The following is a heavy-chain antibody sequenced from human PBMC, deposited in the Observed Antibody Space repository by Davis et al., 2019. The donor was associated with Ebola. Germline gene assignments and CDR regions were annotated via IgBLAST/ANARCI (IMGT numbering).Heavy chain of an antibody. D-gene: IGHD1-14*01. Sequence: GGSLRLSCAASGFTFSASAMHWVRQASGKGLEWVGRIRSKANSYATAYAASVKGRFTISRDDSKNTAYLQMNSLKTEDTAVYYCTSTDRTFDYWGQGTLVTVSS. CDR2: IRSKANSYAT. CDR3: TSTDRTFDY. CDR1: GFTFSASA. V-gene: IGHV3-73*01. J-gene: IGHJ4*02.